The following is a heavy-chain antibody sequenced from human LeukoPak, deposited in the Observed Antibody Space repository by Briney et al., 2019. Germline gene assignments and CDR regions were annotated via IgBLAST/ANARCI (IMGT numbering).Heavy chain of an antibody. CDR3: ARVKSYFDY. CDR2: IYYSGCT. V-gene: IGHV4-59*01. Sequence: SETLSLTCPVSGGSLSRYYWSWVRQPPGKGLEWIGYIYYSGCTNYNPSLKSRVTISVDTSKNQFSLKLSSVTAADTAVYYCARVKSYFDYWGQGTLVTVSS. CDR1: GGSLSRYY. J-gene: IGHJ4*02.